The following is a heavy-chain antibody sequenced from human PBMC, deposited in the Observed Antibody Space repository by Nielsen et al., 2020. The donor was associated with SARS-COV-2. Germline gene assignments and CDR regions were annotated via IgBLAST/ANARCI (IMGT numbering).Heavy chain of an antibody. Sequence: GESLKISCAASGFTVSSNYMSWVRQAPGKGLEWVSVIYSGGSTYYADSVKGRFTISRDNSKNTLYLQMNSLRAEDTAVYYCARGMGYSYGFDCWGQGTLVTVSS. CDR3: ARGMGYSYGFDC. D-gene: IGHD5-18*01. J-gene: IGHJ4*02. V-gene: IGHV3-66*01. CDR2: IYSGGST. CDR1: GFTVSSNY.